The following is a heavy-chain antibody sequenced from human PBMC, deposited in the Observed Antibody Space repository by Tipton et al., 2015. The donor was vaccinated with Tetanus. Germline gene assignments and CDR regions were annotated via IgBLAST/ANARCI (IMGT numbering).Heavy chain of an antibody. J-gene: IGHJ4*02. V-gene: IGHV4-39*07. CDR2: IYYSGST. CDR3: ASQGYYYGSGSYYTYFDY. CDR1: GGSISSSSYY. Sequence: TLSLTCTVSGGSISSSSYYWGWIRQPPGKGLEWIGSIYYSGSTYYNPSLKSRVTISVDTSKNQFSLKLSSVTAADTAVYYCASQGYYYGSGSYYTYFDYWGQGTLVTVSS. D-gene: IGHD3-10*01.